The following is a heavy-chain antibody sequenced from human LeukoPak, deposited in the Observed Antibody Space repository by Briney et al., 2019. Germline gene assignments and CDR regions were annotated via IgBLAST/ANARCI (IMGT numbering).Heavy chain of an antibody. CDR2: IYYSGST. J-gene: IGHJ4*02. Sequence: SETLSLTCTVSGGSISSGGYYWSWIRQHPGKGLEWIGYIYYSGSTYYNPSLKSRVTISVDTSKNQFSLKLSSVTAADTAVYYCARGLGDSSGYFDYWGQGTLVTVSS. CDR3: ARGLGDSSGYFDY. V-gene: IGHV4-31*03. CDR1: GGSISSGGYY. D-gene: IGHD3-22*01.